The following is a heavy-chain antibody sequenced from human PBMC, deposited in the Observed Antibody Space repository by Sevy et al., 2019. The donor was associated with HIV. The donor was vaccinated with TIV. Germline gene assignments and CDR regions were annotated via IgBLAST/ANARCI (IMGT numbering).Heavy chain of an antibody. CDR3: ARWGIIVATRLDYYYYYYGMDV. V-gene: IGHV3-48*02. CDR2: ISSSSSTI. D-gene: IGHD5-12*01. Sequence: GGSLRLSCAASGFSVSSNYMSWVRQAPGKGLEWVSYISSSSSTIYYADSVKGRFTISRDNAKNSLYLQMNSLRDEDTAVYYCARWGIIVATRLDYYYYYYGMDVWGQGTTVTVSS. J-gene: IGHJ6*02. CDR1: GFSVSSNY.